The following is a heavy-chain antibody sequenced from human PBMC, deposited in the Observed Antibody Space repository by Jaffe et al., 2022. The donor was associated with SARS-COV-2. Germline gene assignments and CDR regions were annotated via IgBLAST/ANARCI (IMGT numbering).Heavy chain of an antibody. CDR1: GFTFSSYS. Sequence: EVQLVESGGGLVQPGGSLRLSCAASGFTFSSYSMNWVRQAPGKGLEWVSYISSSSSTIYYADSVKGRFTISRDNAKNSLYLQMNSLRAEDTAVYYCARTPLGYSSRAASYYYMDVWGKGTTVTVSS. CDR3: ARTPLGYSSRAASYYYMDV. D-gene: IGHD6-13*01. CDR2: ISSSSSTI. J-gene: IGHJ6*03. V-gene: IGHV3-48*01.